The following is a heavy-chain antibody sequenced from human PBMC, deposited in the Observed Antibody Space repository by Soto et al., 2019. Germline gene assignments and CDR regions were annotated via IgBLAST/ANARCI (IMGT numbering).Heavy chain of an antibody. CDR1: GLTISGKKY. V-gene: IGHV3-53*01. CDR2: LYDVDGS. J-gene: IGHJ3*01. Sequence: DVQLVESGGGLIQPGESLRLSCATFGLTISGKKYVAWVRQAPGKGLEWVSALYDVDGSFYADSVTGRFTTSSDSSKTTVYLQMNDLRPDDTAVYYCATWHEREHAFDVWGQGTTVTISS. CDR3: ATWHEREHAFDV. D-gene: IGHD1-1*01.